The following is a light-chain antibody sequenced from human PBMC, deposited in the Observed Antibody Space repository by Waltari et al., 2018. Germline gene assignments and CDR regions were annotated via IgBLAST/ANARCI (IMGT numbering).Light chain of an antibody. V-gene: IGLV1-44*01. CDR3: AAWDDSLKAVL. CDR2: SNN. CDR1: TSNIGSNT. Sequence: QSVLTQPPSASGPPGPTATLSCSGRTSNIGSNTVNWYQQLPGTAPKLLTQSNNQRPSGVPDRFSGSKSGTSASLIISGLQSEDEAEYFCAAWDDSLKAVLFGGGTKLTVL. J-gene: IGLJ2*01.